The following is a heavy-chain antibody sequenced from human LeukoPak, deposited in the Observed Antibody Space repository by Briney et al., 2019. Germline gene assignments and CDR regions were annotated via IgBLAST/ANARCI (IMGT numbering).Heavy chain of an antibody. D-gene: IGHD3-3*01. Sequence: SETLSLTCAVYGGSFSGYYWSWIRQPPGKGLEWLGEINHNGSTNYNPSLKSRVTISVDTSKNQFSLKLSSVTAADTAVYYCARGRITIFGVVTYYYYYYGMDVWGQGTTVTVSS. V-gene: IGHV4-34*01. CDR2: INHNGST. CDR3: ARGRITIFGVVTYYYYYYGMDV. J-gene: IGHJ6*02. CDR1: GGSFSGYY.